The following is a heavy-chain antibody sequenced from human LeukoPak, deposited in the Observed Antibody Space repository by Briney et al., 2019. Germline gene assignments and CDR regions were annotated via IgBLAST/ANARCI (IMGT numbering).Heavy chain of an antibody. CDR1: GGTFSSYA. CDR2: IIPIFGTA. CDR3: ARARGCSGGSCYLATGYYYYAMDV. J-gene: IGHJ6*04. D-gene: IGHD2-15*01. Sequence: ASVKVACKASGGTFSSYAISWVRQAPGQGLEWMGGIIPIFGTANYAQKFQGRVTITADESTSTAYMELSSLRSEDTAVYYCARARGCSGGSCYLATGYYYYAMDVWGKGTTVTVSS. V-gene: IGHV1-69*13.